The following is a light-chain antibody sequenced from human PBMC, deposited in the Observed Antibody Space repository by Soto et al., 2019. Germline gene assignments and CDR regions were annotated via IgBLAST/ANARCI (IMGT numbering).Light chain of an antibody. V-gene: IGKV1-33*01. Sequence: DIQMTQSPSSLSASVGDRVTITCQASQDISKYLNWYQQKPGKAPKLLIYDASNLETGVPSRFSGSGSGTDFTFTIISLQAEDIATYYCQQYDDLPFTFGPGTKVDIK. J-gene: IGKJ3*01. CDR3: QQYDDLPFT. CDR1: QDISKY. CDR2: DAS.